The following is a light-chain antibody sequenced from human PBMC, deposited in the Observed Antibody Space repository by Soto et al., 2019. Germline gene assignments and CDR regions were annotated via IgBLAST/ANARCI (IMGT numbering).Light chain of an antibody. Sequence: ALTQPASVSGSPGQSITISCAGTRDDIGAYDYVSWYQQHPGNAPKLLVYEVTNRPSGVSDRFSGSKSGNTASLTISGLQAEDEADYYCNSYTNSSAVVFGGGTKVT. CDR3: NSYTNSSAVV. V-gene: IGLV2-14*01. CDR2: EVT. CDR1: RDDIGAYDY. J-gene: IGLJ2*01.